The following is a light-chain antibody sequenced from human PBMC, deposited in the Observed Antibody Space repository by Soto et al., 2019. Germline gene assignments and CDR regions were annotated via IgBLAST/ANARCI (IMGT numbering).Light chain of an antibody. J-gene: IGLJ1*01. CDR3: SSYTGTTTLGV. CDR2: EVI. CDR1: NIDIGAYNY. V-gene: IGLV2-14*01. Sequence: QSVLTQPASVSGSPGQSITISCTGSNIDIGAYNYVSWYQQHPGKAPKLIIYEVIYRPSGISNRFSGSKSGNTASLTISGLQADDEADYYCSSYTGTTTLGVFXSGTKVTVL.